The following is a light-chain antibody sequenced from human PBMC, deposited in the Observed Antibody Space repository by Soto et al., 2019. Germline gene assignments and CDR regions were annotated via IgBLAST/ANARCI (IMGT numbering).Light chain of an antibody. J-gene: IGLJ2*01. V-gene: IGLV2-8*01. CDR2: EVS. CDR1: SSDVGGYNF. Sequence: QSALTQSPSASGSPGQSVTISCTGNSSDVGGYNFVSWYQQHPGKAPKLMIYEVSKRPSGVPDRFSGSKSGNTASLTVSGLQAEDEADYYCSAYAGSNNLLFGGGTKLTVL. CDR3: SAYAGSNNLL.